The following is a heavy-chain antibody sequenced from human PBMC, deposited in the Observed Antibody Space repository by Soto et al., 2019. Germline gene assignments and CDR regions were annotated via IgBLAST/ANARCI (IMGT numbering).Heavy chain of an antibody. V-gene: IGHV1-2*04. J-gene: IGHJ4*02. D-gene: IGHD2-8*01. CDR3: ARADCTNGVCYPTNFDY. Sequence: ASVKVSCKASGYTFTGYYMHWVRQAPGQGLEWMGWINPNSGGTNYAQKFQGWVTMTRDTSISTAYMELSRLRSDDTAVYYCARADCTNGVCYPTNFDYWGQGTLVTVSS. CDR2: INPNSGGT. CDR1: GYTFTGYY.